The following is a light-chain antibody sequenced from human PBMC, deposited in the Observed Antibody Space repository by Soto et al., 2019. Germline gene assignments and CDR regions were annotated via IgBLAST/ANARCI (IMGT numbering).Light chain of an antibody. J-gene: IGKJ5*01. V-gene: IGKV3-11*01. Sequence: EIILTQSPDTLSLSPGERATLSCRASQSVRSFLAWYQQKSGQAPRLLIYDASNRATDIPARFSGSGSGTDFTLTISSLEPEDFAVYYCQQRSNWPPFTFGQGTRLEIK. CDR2: DAS. CDR1: QSVRSF. CDR3: QQRSNWPPFT.